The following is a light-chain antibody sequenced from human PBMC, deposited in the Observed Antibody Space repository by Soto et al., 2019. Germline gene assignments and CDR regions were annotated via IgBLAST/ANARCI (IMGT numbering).Light chain of an antibody. J-gene: IGKJ4*01. Sequence: EVVMTQSPASLSVSPGERATLSCRASESVSTNLAWYQQKPGQPPRLLIYAASTRATGVPARFSGSGSGTEFTLTISSLQSEDFAVYYCQQYDIATGFGRGTKVEIK. CDR3: QQYDIATG. CDR2: AAS. CDR1: ESVSTN. V-gene: IGKV3-15*01.